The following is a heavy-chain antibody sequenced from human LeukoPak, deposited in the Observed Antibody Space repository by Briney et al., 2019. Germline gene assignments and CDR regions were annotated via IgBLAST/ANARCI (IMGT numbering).Heavy chain of an antibody. J-gene: IGHJ4*02. Sequence: PSETLSLTCTVSGGSISSYYWSWIRQPPGKGLEWIGYIYYSGSTNYNPSLKSRVTISVDTSKNQFSLKLSSVTAADTAVYYCARDPTLYGSGSYGSFDDYWGQGTLVTVSS. CDR1: GGSISSYY. V-gene: IGHV4-59*12. CDR3: ARDPTLYGSGSYGSFDDY. D-gene: IGHD3-10*01. CDR2: IYYSGST.